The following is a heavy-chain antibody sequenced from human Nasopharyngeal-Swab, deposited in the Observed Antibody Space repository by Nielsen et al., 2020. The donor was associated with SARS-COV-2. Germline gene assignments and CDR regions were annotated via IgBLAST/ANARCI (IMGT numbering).Heavy chain of an antibody. Sequence: GESLKISCAASGFTFSSFGMHWVRQAPGKGLEWVAFISYDGSIQYYADSVKDRFTISRDNSKNTLYLQMNSLRPEDTAVYYCAGGAVAGPNAFDIWGQGTMVIVSS. CDR3: AGGAVAGPNAFDI. CDR1: GFTFSSFG. J-gene: IGHJ3*02. D-gene: IGHD6-19*01. CDR2: ISYDGSIQ. V-gene: IGHV3-30*03.